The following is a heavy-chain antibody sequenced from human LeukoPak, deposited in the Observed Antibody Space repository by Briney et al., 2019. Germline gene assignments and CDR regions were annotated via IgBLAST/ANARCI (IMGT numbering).Heavy chain of an antibody. V-gene: IGHV4-34*01. CDR2: INHSGST. CDR3: ARGYGDPAHDY. J-gene: IGHJ4*02. D-gene: IGHD4-17*01. CDR1: GDSISGYY. Sequence: SETLSLTCTVSGDSISGYYWSWIRQPPGKGLECIGEINHSGSTNYNPSLKSRVTISVDTSKNQFSLKLSSVTAADTAVYYCARGYGDPAHDYWGQGTLVTVSS.